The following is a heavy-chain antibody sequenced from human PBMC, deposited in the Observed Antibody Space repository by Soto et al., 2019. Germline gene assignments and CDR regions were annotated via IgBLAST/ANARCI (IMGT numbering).Heavy chain of an antibody. Sequence: HPGGSLRLSCAASGFTFSSYAMHWVRQAPGKGLEWVAVISYDGSNKYYADSVKGRFTISRDNSKNTLYLQMNSLRAEDTAVYYCARVGGHGTNPSYYFDYWGQGTLVTVSS. CDR1: GFTFSSYA. V-gene: IGHV3-30-3*01. CDR2: ISYDGSNK. J-gene: IGHJ4*02. CDR3: ARVGGHGTNPSYYFDY. D-gene: IGHD2-2*01.